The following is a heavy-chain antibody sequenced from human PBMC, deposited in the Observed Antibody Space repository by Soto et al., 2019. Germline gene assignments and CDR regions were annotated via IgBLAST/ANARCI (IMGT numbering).Heavy chain of an antibody. CDR2: IIPIFGTA. V-gene: IGHV1-69*13. J-gene: IGHJ6*02. CDR3: AGDRAYYDILTGYGGGVEYYYGMDV. D-gene: IGHD3-9*01. Sequence: ASVKVSCKASGGTFSSYAISWVRQAPGQGLEWMGGIIPIFGTANYAQKFQGRVTITADGSTSKAYMELGSLGSEDTAVDYCAGDRAYYDILTGYGGGVEYYYGMDVWGQGTTVTVSS. CDR1: GGTFSSYA.